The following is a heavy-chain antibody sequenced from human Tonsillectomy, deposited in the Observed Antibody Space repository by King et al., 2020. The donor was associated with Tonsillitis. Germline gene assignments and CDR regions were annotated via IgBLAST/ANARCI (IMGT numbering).Heavy chain of an antibody. D-gene: IGHD2-2*01. Sequence: VQLVESGGGVVQPGRSLRLSCAASGFTFGSYGMHWVRQAPGKGLEWVAVISYDGSNKYYADSVKGRFTISRDNSKNTLYLQMNSLRAEDTAMYYCAKDVGQVVVVPYGMDVWGQGTTVTVSS. J-gene: IGHJ6*02. CDR3: AKDVGQVVVVPYGMDV. CDR1: GFTFGSYG. V-gene: IGHV3-30*18. CDR2: ISYDGSNK.